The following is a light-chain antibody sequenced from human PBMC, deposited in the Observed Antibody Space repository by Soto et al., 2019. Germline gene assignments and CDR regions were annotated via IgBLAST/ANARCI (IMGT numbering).Light chain of an antibody. CDR2: GAS. V-gene: IGKV3-20*01. CDR1: QSVNNNY. Sequence: EIVLTQSPGTLSLSPGERATLSCRASQSVNNNYLAWYQQKPGQAPRILIYGASRRATGIPDGFSGSGSGTDFTLTISRLEPEDFAVYSCQQYGSSPITFGGGTKVEIK. J-gene: IGKJ4*01. CDR3: QQYGSSPIT.